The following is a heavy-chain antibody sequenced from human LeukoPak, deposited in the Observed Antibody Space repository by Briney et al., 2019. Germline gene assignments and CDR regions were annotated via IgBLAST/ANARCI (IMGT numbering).Heavy chain of an antibody. CDR3: ARDFHMVRGVMTGYYFDY. V-gene: IGHV3-33*01. CDR2: IWYDGSNE. D-gene: IGHD3-10*01. J-gene: IGHJ4*02. CDR1: GFTFSSYG. Sequence: GGSLRLSCAASGFTFSSYGMHWVRQAPGKGLEWVAVIWYDGSNEYYADSVKGRFTISRDNSKNTLYLQMNSLRAEDTAVYYCARDFHMVRGVMTGYYFDYWGQGTLVTVSS.